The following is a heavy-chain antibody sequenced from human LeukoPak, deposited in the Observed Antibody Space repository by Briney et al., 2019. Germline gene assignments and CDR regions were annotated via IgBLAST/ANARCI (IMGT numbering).Heavy chain of an antibody. D-gene: IGHD3-3*01. Sequence: GASVNVSCKASGYTFTTYYMHWVRQAPGQGLEWMGIINPSGGSTSYAQKFQGRVTMTRDTSTSTVYMELSSLRSEDTAVYYCARGHDFWSGYYTGVDYWGQGTLVTVSS. CDR3: ARGHDFWSGYYTGVDY. V-gene: IGHV1-46*01. CDR2: INPSGGST. J-gene: IGHJ4*02. CDR1: GYTFTTYY.